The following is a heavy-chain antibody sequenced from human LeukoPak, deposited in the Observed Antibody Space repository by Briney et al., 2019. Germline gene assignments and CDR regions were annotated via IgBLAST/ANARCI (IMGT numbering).Heavy chain of an antibody. CDR3: AKDAERGFDYSNSLQK. D-gene: IGHD4-11*01. Sequence: PGGSLRLSCAASKFTFSHYGMHWVRQAPGKGLEWVVVVFNDGSNQYYADSVKGRFTVSRDNSQNMLYLQMNSLRPEDTAVYYCAKDAERGFDYSNSLQKWGQGTLVTISS. CDR1: KFTFSHYG. CDR2: VFNDGSNQ. J-gene: IGHJ4*02. V-gene: IGHV3-33*03.